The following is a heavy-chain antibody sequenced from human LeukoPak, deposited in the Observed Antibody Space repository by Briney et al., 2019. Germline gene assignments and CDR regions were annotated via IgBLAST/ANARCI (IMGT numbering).Heavy chain of an antibody. Sequence: PGGSLRLSCAASGFTFSTYGVYWVRQAPGKGLEWVSSNSGGSSYYADSVKGRFTISRDNSKNTLYLQMNSLRAEDTAVYYCARDLPYHKIIAAAGLDYWGQGTLVTVSS. CDR3: ARDLPYHKIIAAAGLDY. J-gene: IGHJ4*02. D-gene: IGHD6-13*01. CDR1: GFTFSTYG. V-gene: IGHV3-23*01. CDR2: NSGGSS.